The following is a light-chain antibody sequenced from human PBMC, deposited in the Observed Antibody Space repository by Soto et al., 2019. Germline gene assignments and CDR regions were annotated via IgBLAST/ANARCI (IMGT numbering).Light chain of an antibody. CDR2: SAS. Sequence: EIVLTQSPATLSLSPGERATLSCRASQSVRNDLAWYQQKPGQAPRVLSYSASNRATGIPARFSGSGSGTDFTLTSSSLDPEDFAVYYCQQRTNWPPTFGGGTKVEMK. V-gene: IGKV3-11*01. CDR1: QSVRND. CDR3: QQRTNWPPT. J-gene: IGKJ4*02.